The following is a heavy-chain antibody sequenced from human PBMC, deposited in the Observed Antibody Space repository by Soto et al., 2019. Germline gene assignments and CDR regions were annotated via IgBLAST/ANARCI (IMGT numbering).Heavy chain of an antibody. Sequence: ASVKVSCKASGGTFSSYAISWVRQAPGQGLEWMGGIIPIFGTANYAQKFQGRVTITADESMSTAYMELSSLRSEDTAVYYCARDGRCSSTSCYKGQTYYYYGMDVWGQGTTVTVSS. CDR1: GGTFSSYA. CDR3: ARDGRCSSTSCYKGQTYYYYGMDV. CDR2: IIPIFGTA. D-gene: IGHD2-2*02. J-gene: IGHJ6*02. V-gene: IGHV1-69*13.